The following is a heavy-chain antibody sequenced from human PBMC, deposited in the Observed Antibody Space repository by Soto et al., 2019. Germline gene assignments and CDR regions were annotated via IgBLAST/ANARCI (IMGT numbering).Heavy chain of an antibody. J-gene: IGHJ6*03. Sequence: PGESLKISCKGSGYSFTSYWIGWVRQMPGKGLEWMGIIYPGDSDTRYSPSFQGQVTISADKSISTAYLQWSSLKASDTAMYYCASRSGRLPLGYYYLDVWGKGTTVTVSS. CDR2: IYPGDSDT. CDR3: ASRSGRLPLGYYYLDV. D-gene: IGHD5-12*01. V-gene: IGHV5-51*01. CDR1: GYSFTSYW.